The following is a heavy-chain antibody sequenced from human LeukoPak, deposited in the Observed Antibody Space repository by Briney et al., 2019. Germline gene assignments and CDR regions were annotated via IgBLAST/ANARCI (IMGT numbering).Heavy chain of an antibody. Sequence: SVKVSCKTSGGIFGSYGLNWVRQAPGQGLEWMGGFIPILGTPKYAQNLQGRVTITADESTSTGYMELSSLRYEDTAVNYCARGLYCRSSTSCSDYGMDVWGQGTTVTVSS. CDR2: FIPILGTP. D-gene: IGHD2-15*01. CDR3: ARGLYCRSSTSCSDYGMDV. CDR1: GGIFGSYG. V-gene: IGHV1-69*13. J-gene: IGHJ6*02.